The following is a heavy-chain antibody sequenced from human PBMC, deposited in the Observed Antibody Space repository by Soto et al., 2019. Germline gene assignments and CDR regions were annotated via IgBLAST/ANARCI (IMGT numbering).Heavy chain of an antibody. J-gene: IGHJ4*02. Sequence: SVKVSCKASGVTFSRQDMRWVRQAPGQGLEWMGGIIPIFGTPQYAEKFQDRVTITADESTSTAYMELNTLRTEDTAVYYCARDFATHCSGSTCYPYAYWGQGALVTVSS. CDR1: GVTFSRQD. CDR3: ARDFATHCSGSTCYPYAY. D-gene: IGHD2-15*01. V-gene: IGHV1-69*13. CDR2: IIPIFGTP.